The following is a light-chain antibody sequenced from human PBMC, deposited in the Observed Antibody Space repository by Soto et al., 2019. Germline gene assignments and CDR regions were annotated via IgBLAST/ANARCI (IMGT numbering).Light chain of an antibody. Sequence: QSVLTQPPSVSGAPGQRVTISCTGGSSNIGSSYDVHWYQQIPGTAPKLLIYGDNNRPSGVPDRFSGSKSDTSASLAITGLQAEDEADYYCHSYDSSLSGSVFGGGTKLTVL. J-gene: IGLJ3*02. CDR2: GDN. CDR3: HSYDSSLSGSV. V-gene: IGLV1-40*01. CDR1: SSNIGSSYD.